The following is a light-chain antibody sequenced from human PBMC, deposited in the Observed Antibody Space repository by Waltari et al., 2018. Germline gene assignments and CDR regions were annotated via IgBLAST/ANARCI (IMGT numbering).Light chain of an antibody. CDR2: GAS. CDR3: QKYDRLPAT. J-gene: IGKJ1*01. CDR1: QSVSRF. Sequence: EIVLTQSPGTLSLSPGERGTLSCRASQSVSRFLAWYQQKPGQAPRLLIYGASTRATGIPDRVSGSGSGTDFSLTISRLEPEDFAVYYCQKYDRLPATFGQGTKVDIK. V-gene: IGKV3-20*01.